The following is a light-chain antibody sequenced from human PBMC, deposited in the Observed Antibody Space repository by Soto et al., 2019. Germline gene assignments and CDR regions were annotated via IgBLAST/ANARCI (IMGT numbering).Light chain of an antibody. J-gene: IGLJ1*01. V-gene: IGLV2-23*01. CDR1: SRDFGSYNL. Sequence: QPVRTRPASGFGSPGQSIPFSCTGTSRDFGSYNLVSWYQQHPGKAPKLMIYEGSKRPSGVSNRFSGSKSGNTASLTISGLQAEDEADYYCCSYAGSSTSPYVFGTGTKVTVL. CDR3: CSYAGSSTSPYV. CDR2: EGS.